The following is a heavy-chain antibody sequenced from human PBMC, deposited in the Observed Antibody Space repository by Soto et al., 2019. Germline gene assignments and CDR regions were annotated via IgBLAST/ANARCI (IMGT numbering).Heavy chain of an antibody. V-gene: IGHV3-73*02. Sequence: EVQLVESGGGLVQPGGSLKVSCAASGFTFSDSAMHWVRQASGKGLEWVGRIRNKGNNYATAYTASVKGRFTISRDDSKNTVYLQMNSLKIDDTAVYYFTARRDCTAVDPLEYWGLGTLVTVSS. CDR2: IRNKGNNYAT. J-gene: IGHJ4*02. D-gene: IGHD2-21*01. CDR1: GFTFSDSA. CDR3: TARRDCTAVDPLEY.